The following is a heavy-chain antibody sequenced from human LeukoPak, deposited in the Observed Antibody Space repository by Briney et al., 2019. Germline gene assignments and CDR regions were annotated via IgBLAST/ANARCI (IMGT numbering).Heavy chain of an antibody. CDR1: GTSISGDY. V-gene: IGHV4-59*08. Sequence: SETLSLTCTVSGTSISGDYWSWIRQPPGKGLEWIGYVYFTGNTNYNPSLKSRVTISMDTSKNQISLTVTSVTAADTVVYYCARHPFSSPFDFWGQGTLVAVSS. J-gene: IGHJ4*02. CDR2: VYFTGNT. D-gene: IGHD2/OR15-2a*01. CDR3: ARHPFSSPFDF.